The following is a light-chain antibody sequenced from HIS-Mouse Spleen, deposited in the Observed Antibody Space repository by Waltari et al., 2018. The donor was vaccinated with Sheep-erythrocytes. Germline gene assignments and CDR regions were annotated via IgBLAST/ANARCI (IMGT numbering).Light chain of an antibody. CDR3: CSYAGSSTPWV. V-gene: IGLV2-23*01. CDR2: EGS. CDR1: SSDVGGYNL. J-gene: IGLJ3*02. Sequence: QSALTQPRSVSGSPGQSVTISCPGTSSDVGGYNLFPWYQQHPGKAPKLMIYEGSKRPSGVSNRFSGSKSGNTASLTISGLQAEDEADYYCCSYAGSSTPWVFGGGTKLTVL.